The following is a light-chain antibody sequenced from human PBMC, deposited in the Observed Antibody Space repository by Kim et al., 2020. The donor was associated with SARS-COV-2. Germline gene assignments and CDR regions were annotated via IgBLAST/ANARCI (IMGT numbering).Light chain of an antibody. Sequence: EIVLTQSPGTLSLSPGEGATLSCRASQSVRNNYLAWYQQQPGQAPRLLIFIASRRATGIPDRFSGIGSGTDFTLTISRLEPEDFAVYYCQQYAISPRTFGQGTKVDIK. CDR1: QSVRNNY. CDR2: IAS. J-gene: IGKJ1*01. CDR3: QQYAISPRT. V-gene: IGKV3-20*01.